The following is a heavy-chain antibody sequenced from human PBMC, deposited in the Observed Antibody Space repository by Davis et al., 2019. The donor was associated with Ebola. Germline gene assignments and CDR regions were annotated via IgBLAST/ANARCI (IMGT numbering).Heavy chain of an antibody. CDR1: GFTFSSYG. V-gene: IGHV3-30*02. CDR2: IRYDGSNK. CDR3: ARAVGAAAALVDL. D-gene: IGHD6-25*01. Sequence: GGSLRLSCAASGFTFSSYGMHWVRQAPGKGLEWVAFIRYDGSNKYYADSVKGRFAVSRDTFKNTLYLQMNNLRGEDTARYYCARAVGAAAALVDLWGQGTVVIVSS. J-gene: IGHJ5*02.